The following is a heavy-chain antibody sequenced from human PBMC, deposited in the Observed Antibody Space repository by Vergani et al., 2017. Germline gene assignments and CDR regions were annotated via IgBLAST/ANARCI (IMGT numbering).Heavy chain of an antibody. CDR2: INPSGGHT. CDR3: ARGDYGILTGYRY. Sequence: QVQVVQSGAEVKKSGASVKVSCKTSAYTFSNYYMHWVRQAPGQGLEWMVIINPSGGHTNYAQKFQGRVTMTRDTSTSTVYMELSSLRSEDTAIYYCARGDYGILTGYRYWGQGTLVTVSA. V-gene: IGHV1-46*03. D-gene: IGHD3-9*01. CDR1: AYTFSNYY. J-gene: IGHJ4*02.